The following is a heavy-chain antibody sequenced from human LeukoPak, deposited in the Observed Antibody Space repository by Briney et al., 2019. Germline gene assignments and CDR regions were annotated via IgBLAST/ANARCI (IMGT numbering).Heavy chain of an antibody. CDR2: INPSGGST. CDR1: GYTFTSYY. Sequence: GASVKVSCKASGYTFTSYYMHWVRQAPGQGLEWMGIINPSGGSTSYAQKFQGRVTMTRDTSTSTVYMELSSLRSEDTAVYYCARGGGALNYDSSGYPFYWGQGTLVTVSS. CDR3: ARGGGALNYDSSGYPFY. V-gene: IGHV1-46*01. D-gene: IGHD3-22*01. J-gene: IGHJ4*02.